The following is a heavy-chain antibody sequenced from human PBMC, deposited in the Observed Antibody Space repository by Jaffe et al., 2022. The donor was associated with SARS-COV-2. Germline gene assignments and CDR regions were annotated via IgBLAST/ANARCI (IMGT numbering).Heavy chain of an antibody. D-gene: IGHD2-2*02. Sequence: EVQLVQSGAEVKKPGESLKISCKGSGYSFTSYWIGWVRQMPGKGLEWMGIIYPGDSDTRYSPSFQGQVTISADKSISTAYLQWSSLKASDTAMYYCARLLGAPAAIDYYYYGMDVWGQGTTVTVSS. V-gene: IGHV5-51*01. J-gene: IGHJ6*02. CDR1: GYSFTSYW. CDR2: IYPGDSDT. CDR3: ARLLGAPAAIDYYYYGMDV.